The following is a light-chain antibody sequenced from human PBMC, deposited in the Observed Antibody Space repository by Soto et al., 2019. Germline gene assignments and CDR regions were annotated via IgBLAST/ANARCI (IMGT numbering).Light chain of an antibody. V-gene: IGKV3-20*01. CDR1: QTVRNNY. CDR3: QQYDSYSWT. Sequence: EFVLTQSPGTLSLSPGERATLSCRASQTVRNNYLAWYQQKHGQAPRLLIYDASSRETGIPERFSGGGAGTEFTLPISRLEPEDVETDDCQQYDSYSWTFGQGTKVDIK. CDR2: DAS. J-gene: IGKJ1*01.